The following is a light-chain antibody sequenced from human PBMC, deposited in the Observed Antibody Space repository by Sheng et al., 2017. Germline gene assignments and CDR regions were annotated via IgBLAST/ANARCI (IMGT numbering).Light chain of an antibody. CDR3: VSRDTSALRLV. Sequence: SSELTQDPAVSVALGQTVSITCQGDSLRSSFATWHQQKPGQAPLLVMYGKDTRSPEIPDRFSASSSGNTASLIITGAQAEDEADYYCVSRDTSALRLVFGGGTKLTVL. CDR2: GKD. V-gene: IGLV3-19*01. J-gene: IGLJ3*02. CDR1: SLRSSF.